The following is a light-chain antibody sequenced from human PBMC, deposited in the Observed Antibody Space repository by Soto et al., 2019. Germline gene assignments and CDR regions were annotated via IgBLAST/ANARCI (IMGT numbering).Light chain of an antibody. V-gene: IGKV3-15*01. CDR2: GAS. Sequence: EIVMTQSPATLSVSPGERATLSCRASQSVSSNLACYQQKPGQAPRLLIYGASTRANGIPARFIGSGAVTEFTLTISSLQSEDFAVYYCQQYNNWPPWTFGQGTKVEV. CDR3: QQYNNWPPWT. J-gene: IGKJ1*01. CDR1: QSVSSN.